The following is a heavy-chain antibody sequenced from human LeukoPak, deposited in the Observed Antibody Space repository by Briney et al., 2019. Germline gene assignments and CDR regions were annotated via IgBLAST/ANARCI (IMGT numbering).Heavy chain of an antibody. V-gene: IGHV3-53*01. D-gene: IGHD3-10*01. CDR3: ARDPTMVRGVNYFDF. Sequence: GGSLRLSCAASGFTVSSNYMSWVRQAPGKGLEWVSVIYSGGRPSYADSVKGRFTMSRDNSKNTLYLQMNSLRADDTAVYYCARDPTMVRGVNYFDFWGQGTLVTVSS. CDR1: GFTVSSNY. CDR2: IYSGGRP. J-gene: IGHJ4*02.